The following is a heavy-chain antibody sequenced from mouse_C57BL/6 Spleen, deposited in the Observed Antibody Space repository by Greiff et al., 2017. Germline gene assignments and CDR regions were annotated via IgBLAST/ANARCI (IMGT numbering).Heavy chain of an antibody. CDR2: IYPGSGST. J-gene: IGHJ3*01. CDR3: ARGNYDYDKGSWFAY. CDR1: GYTFTSYW. Sequence: QVQLKQPGAELVKPGASVKMSCKASGYTFTSYWITWVKQRPGQGLEWIGDIYPGSGSTNYNEKFKGKATLTVDTSSSTAYMQLSSLTSEDSAVYYCARGNYDYDKGSWFAYWGQGTLVTVSA. V-gene: IGHV1-55*01. D-gene: IGHD2-4*01.